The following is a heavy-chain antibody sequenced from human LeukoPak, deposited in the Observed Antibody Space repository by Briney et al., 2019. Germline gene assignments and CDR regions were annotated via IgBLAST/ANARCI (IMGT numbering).Heavy chain of an antibody. Sequence: ASVKVSCKASGYTFTGYYINWVRQAPGQGLEWMGWMNPHSGGTNYAQKFQGRVTMTRDTSISTAYMELSRLRSDDTAVYYCARLFYDSSGSHDYWGQGTLVTVSS. V-gene: IGHV1-2*02. CDR1: GYTFTGYY. J-gene: IGHJ4*02. D-gene: IGHD3-22*01. CDR3: ARLFYDSSGSHDY. CDR2: MNPHSGGT.